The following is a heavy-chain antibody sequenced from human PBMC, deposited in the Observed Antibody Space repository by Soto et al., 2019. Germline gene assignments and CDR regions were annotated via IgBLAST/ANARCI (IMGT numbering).Heavy chain of an antibody. CDR3: ARDDGDILTLPCDY. CDR2: ISAYNGNT. D-gene: IGHD3-9*01. V-gene: IGHV1-18*01. CDR1: GYTITSYG. Sequence: GASVTVSCKASGYTITSYGISCVRQDPGQGLEWMGWISAYNGNTNYAQKLQGRVTMTTDTSTSTAYMELRSLRSDDTAVYYCARDDGDILTLPCDYWGQGTLVTVSS. J-gene: IGHJ4*02.